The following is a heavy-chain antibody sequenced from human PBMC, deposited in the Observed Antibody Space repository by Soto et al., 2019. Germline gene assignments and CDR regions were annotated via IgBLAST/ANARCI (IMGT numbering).Heavy chain of an antibody. J-gene: IGHJ4*02. V-gene: IGHV3-30*18. Sequence: QVQLVESGGGVVQPGRSLRLSCAASGFTFSSYGMHWVRQAPGKGLEWVAVISDEGSNKYYADSVKGRFTISRDNSKNTPYLQMNSLRAEDTAVYYCAKVRRGYRYGGLNDYWGQGTPGPGSP. CDR2: ISDEGSNK. CDR1: GFTFSSYG. D-gene: IGHD5-18*01. CDR3: AKVRRGYRYGGLNDY.